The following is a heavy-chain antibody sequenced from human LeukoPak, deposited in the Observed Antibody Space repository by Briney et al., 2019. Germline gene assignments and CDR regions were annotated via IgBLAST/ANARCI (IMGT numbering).Heavy chain of an antibody. CDR1: GSTFSGSA. CDR2: IRSKANSYAT. V-gene: IGHV3-73*01. Sequence: GGSLRLSCAASGSTFSGSAMHWVRQASGKGLEWVGRIRSKANSYATGYAASVKGRFTISRDDSKNTAYLQMNSLKTEDTAVYYCTTTPGCSSTSCYIDYWGQGTLVTVSS. J-gene: IGHJ4*02. CDR3: TTTPGCSSTSCYIDY. D-gene: IGHD2-2*02.